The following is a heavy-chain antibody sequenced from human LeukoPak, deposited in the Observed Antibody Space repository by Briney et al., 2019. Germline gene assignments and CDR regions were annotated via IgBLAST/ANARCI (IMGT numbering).Heavy chain of an antibody. J-gene: IGHJ3*02. CDR2: IIPISGTA. V-gene: IGHV1-69*13. CDR1: GGTFSSYA. D-gene: IGHD5-18*01. Sequence: ASVKVSCKASGGTFSSYAISWVRQAPGQGLEWMGGIIPISGTANYAQKFQGRVTITADESTSTAYMELSSLRSEDTAVYYCASQDTAMVTYAFDIWGQGTMVTVSS. CDR3: ASQDTAMVTYAFDI.